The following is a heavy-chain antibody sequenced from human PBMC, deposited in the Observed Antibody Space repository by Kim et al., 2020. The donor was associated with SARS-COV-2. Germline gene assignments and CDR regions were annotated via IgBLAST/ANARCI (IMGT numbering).Heavy chain of an antibody. V-gene: IGHV4-39*01. CDR3: ARLPHDSSGYVDC. CDR2: VYHSGST. CDR1: GGSISSSFNY. Sequence: SETLSLTCTVSGGSISSSFNYWGWIRQPPGKGLEWIGSVYHSGSTYDSPSLKMRVTVSVDTSKNQFSLRVTSVTAADTAVYFCARLPHDSSGYVDCWGQGILVTVSS. D-gene: IGHD3-22*01. J-gene: IGHJ4*02.